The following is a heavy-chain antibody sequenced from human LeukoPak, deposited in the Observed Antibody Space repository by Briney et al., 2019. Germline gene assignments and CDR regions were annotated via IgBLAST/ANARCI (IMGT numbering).Heavy chain of an antibody. V-gene: IGHV1-2*02. D-gene: IGHD2-21*01. CDR2: INPKSDST. CDR3: ATVFRLDAFDI. J-gene: IGHJ3*02. CDR1: GYTFTSYG. Sequence: VASVKVSCKASGYTFTSYGISWVRQAPGQGLEWMGWINPKSDSTNYAQTFQGRVTMTRDTSISTAYMELSRLTSDDTAMYYCATVFRLDAFDIWGQGTMVTVSS.